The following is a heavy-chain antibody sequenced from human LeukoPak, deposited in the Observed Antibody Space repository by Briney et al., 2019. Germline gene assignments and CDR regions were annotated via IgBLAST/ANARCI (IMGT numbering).Heavy chain of an antibody. V-gene: IGHV4-59*10. J-gene: IGHJ4*02. CDR3: ARVDSSGWYGSFDY. CDR2: IYTSGST. D-gene: IGHD6-19*01. Sequence: ASETLSLTCAVYGGSFSGYYWSWIRQPAGKGLEWIGRIYTSGSTNYNPSLKSRVTISVDTSKDQFSLKLSSVTAADTAVYYCARVDSSGWYGSFDYWGQGTLVTVSS. CDR1: GGSFSGYY.